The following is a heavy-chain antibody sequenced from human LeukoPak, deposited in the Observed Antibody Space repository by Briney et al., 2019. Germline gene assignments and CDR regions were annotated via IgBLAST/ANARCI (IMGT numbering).Heavy chain of an antibody. CDR1: GGSISSSSYY. V-gene: IGHV4-39*07. J-gene: IGHJ4*02. CDR3: ARRLTRPAAGTANFDY. Sequence: SETLSLTCTVSGGSISSSSYYWGWIRQPPGKGLEWIGSIYYSGSTYYNPSLKSRVTISVDTSKNQFSLKLSSVTAADTAVYYCARRLTRPAAGTANFDYWGQGTLVTVSS. D-gene: IGHD6-13*01. CDR2: IYYSGST.